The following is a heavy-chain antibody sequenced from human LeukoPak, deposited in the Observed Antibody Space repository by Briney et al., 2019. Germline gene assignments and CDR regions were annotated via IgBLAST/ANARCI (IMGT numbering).Heavy chain of an antibody. CDR2: IYYSGST. J-gene: IGHJ4*02. D-gene: IGHD6-13*01. CDR3: ARAHIAAAERRFDH. CDR1: GGSISSYY. V-gene: IGHV4-59*13. Sequence: SETLSLTCTVSGGSISSYYWSWIRQPPGKGLEWIGYIYYSGSTNYNPSLKSRVTISVDTSKNQFSLKLSSVTAADTAVYYCARAHIAAAERRFDHWGQGTLVTVSS.